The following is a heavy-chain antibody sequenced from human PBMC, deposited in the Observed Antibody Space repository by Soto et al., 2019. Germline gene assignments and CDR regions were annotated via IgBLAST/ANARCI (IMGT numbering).Heavy chain of an antibody. CDR2: ISYDGNNR. CDR3: TFGDNSFDY. CDR1: GFTFSDYG. D-gene: IGHD1-20*01. Sequence: QVQLVESGGGVVQPGRSLRVSCAASGFTFSDYGIYWVRQAPGKGLEWVALISYDGNNREYGDSVEGRFTIYRDNSKNTLYLQMNSLRVEDTAVYYCTFGDNSFDYWGQGTLVTVSS. V-gene: IGHV3-30*03. J-gene: IGHJ4*02.